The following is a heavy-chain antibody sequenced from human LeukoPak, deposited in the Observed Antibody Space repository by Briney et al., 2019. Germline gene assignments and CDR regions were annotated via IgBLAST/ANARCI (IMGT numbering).Heavy chain of an antibody. CDR2: MNPNSGNT. V-gene: IGHV1-8*02. CDR3: ARGGNPYSSSWYPVRDWYFDL. D-gene: IGHD6-13*01. J-gene: IGHJ2*01. CDR1: GYTFTGYY. Sequence: ASVKVSCKASGYTFTGYYMHWVRQAPGQGLEWMGWMNPNSGNTGYAQKFQGRVTMTRNTSISTAYMELSSLRSEDTAVYYCARGGNPYSSSWYPVRDWYFDLWGRGTLVTVSS.